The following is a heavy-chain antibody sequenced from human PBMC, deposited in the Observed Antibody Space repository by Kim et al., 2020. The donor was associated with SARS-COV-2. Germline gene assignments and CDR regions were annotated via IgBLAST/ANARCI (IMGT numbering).Heavy chain of an antibody. V-gene: IGHV4-34*01. D-gene: IGHD4-4*01. CDR2: TT. Sequence: TTNYNPALKCRVTMSIDTSRNQFSLKLTSVTAADTALYYCVRGSRVTGMDVWGQGTSVTVSS. J-gene: IGHJ6*02. CDR3: VRGSRVTGMDV.